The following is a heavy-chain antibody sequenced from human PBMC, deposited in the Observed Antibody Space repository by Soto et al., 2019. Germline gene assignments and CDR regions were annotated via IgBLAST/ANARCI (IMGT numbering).Heavy chain of an antibody. CDR2: ISYDGSNK. CDR1: GLTFSSYG. V-gene: IGHV3-30*18. D-gene: IGHD1-26*01. Sequence: GGSLRLSCAASGLTFSSYGMHWVRQAPGKGLEWVAVISYDGSNKYYADSVKGRFTISRDNSKNTLYLQMNSLRAEDTAVYYCAKSPPGVGASTLWYWGQGTLVTVSS. J-gene: IGHJ4*02. CDR3: AKSPPGVGASTLWY.